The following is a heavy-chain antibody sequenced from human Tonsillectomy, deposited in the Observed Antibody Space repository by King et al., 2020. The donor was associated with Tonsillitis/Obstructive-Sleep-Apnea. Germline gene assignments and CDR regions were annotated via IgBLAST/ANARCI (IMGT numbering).Heavy chain of an antibody. CDR1: GFTLTSSD. D-gene: IGHD3-3*01. J-gene: IGHJ3*02. CDR3: ARGIDFMTSGDAFDI. V-gene: IGHV3-66*01. Sequence: QLVEYGVGFVQPGGCLIISCVVSGFTLTSSDMTLLSCTSGKGLEWVSIIDLEGWTTHADSVKGRFIISRENSKKTVYLQMKSLRGEDTAVYYCARGIDFMTSGDAFDIWGQGTVVTVSS. CDR2: IDLEGWT.